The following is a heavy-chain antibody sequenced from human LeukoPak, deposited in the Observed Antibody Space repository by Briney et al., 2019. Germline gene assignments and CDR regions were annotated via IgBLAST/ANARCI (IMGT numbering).Heavy chain of an antibody. J-gene: IGHJ4*02. D-gene: IGHD3-10*01. CDR3: ARFRPGVRDFESYFDY. CDR2: IYSDGTT. V-gene: IGHV3-53*01. Sequence: PGGSLRLSCTASGFAVSNNFMSWLRQAPEKGLEWVSIIYSDGTTYYADSVKGRFTISRDNSKNTLYLQMNNLIAEDTAVYYCARFRPGVRDFESYFDYWGQGTLVTVSS. CDR1: GFAVSNNF.